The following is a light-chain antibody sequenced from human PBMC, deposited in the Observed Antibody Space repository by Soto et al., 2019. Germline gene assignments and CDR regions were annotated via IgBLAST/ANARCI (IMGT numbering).Light chain of an antibody. V-gene: IGLV2-8*01. CDR2: AVR. J-gene: IGLJ1*01. Sequence: QPVLTQPPSASGSPGQSVTISCTGSSSDVGGYNYVSWYQQHPGKAPKLVIYAVRKRPSGVPDRFSGSKSGNTASLTLSGLQAEDEADYYCSSYTGTNNFGVFGPGTKVTVL. CDR1: SSDVGGYNY. CDR3: SSYTGTNNFGV.